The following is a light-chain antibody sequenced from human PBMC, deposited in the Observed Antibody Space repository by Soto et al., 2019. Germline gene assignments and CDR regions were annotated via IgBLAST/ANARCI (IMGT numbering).Light chain of an antibody. Sequence: QSALTQPASVSGSPEQSITISCTGTSSDVGGYNYVSWYQQHPGKAPKLMIYDVASRPSGVSDRFSGSKSGNTASLTISGLQAEDEADYYCSSYTSSSTLYVFGTGTKVTVL. V-gene: IGLV2-14*03. CDR3: SSYTSSSTLYV. CDR1: SSDVGGYNY. J-gene: IGLJ1*01. CDR2: DVA.